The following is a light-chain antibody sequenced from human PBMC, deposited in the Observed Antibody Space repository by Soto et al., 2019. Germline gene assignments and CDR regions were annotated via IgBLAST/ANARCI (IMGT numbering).Light chain of an antibody. V-gene: IGKV3-20*01. J-gene: IGKJ5*01. CDR3: QQYGSSHPIT. CDR2: CAS. CDR1: QSVSSSY. Sequence: IVLTQSPGPLSLSPWESATLSCRASQSVSSSYLAWYQQKPVQAPRLLLFCASSRATGSPDRFSGSGSWTNFTLTISRLEPQDFSVYYCQQYGSSHPITFGQGTRLEIK.